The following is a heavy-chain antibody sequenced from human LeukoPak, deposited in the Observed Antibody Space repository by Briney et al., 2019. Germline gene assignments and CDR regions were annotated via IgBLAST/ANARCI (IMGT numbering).Heavy chain of an antibody. V-gene: IGHV4-59*12. D-gene: IGHD3-22*01. CDR1: GGSISSYY. Sequence: SETLSLTCTVSGGSISSYYWTWIRQPPGKGLEWIGYIYNSGSTYYNPSLKSRVTISVDTSKNQFSLKLSSVTAADTAVYYCARFFVRSGYYQMPIDYWGQGTLVTVSS. CDR2: IYNSGST. CDR3: ARFFVRSGYYQMPIDY. J-gene: IGHJ4*02.